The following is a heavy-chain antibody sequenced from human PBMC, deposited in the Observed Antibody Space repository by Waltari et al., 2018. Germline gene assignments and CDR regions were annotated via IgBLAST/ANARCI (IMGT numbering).Heavy chain of an antibody. V-gene: IGHV3-48*03. CDR1: GFTFSRYG. CDR2: ISGSGTTI. CDR3: ARRFDS. Sequence: EVQLVESGGGLVQPGGSLRLSCAASGFTFSRYGRNWVRQAPGKGLEWISYISGSGTTIYYADSVKGRFTISRDDAENSLYLQMNSLRAEDTALYYCARRFDSWGQGTRVTVSS. J-gene: IGHJ4*02.